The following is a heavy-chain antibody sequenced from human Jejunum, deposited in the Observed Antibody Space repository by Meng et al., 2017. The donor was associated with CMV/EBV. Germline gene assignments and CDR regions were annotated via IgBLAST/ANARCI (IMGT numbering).Heavy chain of an antibody. J-gene: IGHJ6*02. V-gene: IGHV4-61*07. CDR1: GASVISVNYY. CDR3: ARQGDNNYYYTMDV. D-gene: IGHD2-15*01. Sequence: GASVISVNYYWSWIRQNPGKGLEWIGYIFHSGSHNYNPSLESRVTISVDTSKNQCSLKLSSVTAADTAVYYCARQGDNNYYYTMDVWGQGTTVTVSS. CDR2: IFHSGSH.